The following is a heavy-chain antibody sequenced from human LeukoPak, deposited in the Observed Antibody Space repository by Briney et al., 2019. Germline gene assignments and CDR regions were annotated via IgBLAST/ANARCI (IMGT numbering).Heavy chain of an antibody. D-gene: IGHD5-18*01. V-gene: IGHV3-7*03. CDR2: IREERGQE. CDR1: GLSVSNHW. Sequence: GGSLRLSCVASGLSVSNHWMSWVRQAPGKGLEWVANIREERGQEYYVDSVKGRFTISKNSAKNSLYLQMNTLRVEDTAMYYCASLDTAKQPLANHWGQGTLVTVSS. CDR3: ASLDTAKQPLANH. J-gene: IGHJ5*02.